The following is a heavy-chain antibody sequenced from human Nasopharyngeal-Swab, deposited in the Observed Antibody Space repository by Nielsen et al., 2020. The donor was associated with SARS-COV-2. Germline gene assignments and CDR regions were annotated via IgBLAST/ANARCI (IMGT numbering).Heavy chain of an antibody. J-gene: IGHJ4*02. V-gene: IGHV3-23*01. CDR3: ARDYYDSSGEEEYGVYFDY. Sequence: GESLKISCAASGFTFSTYAMYWVRQPPAKGLEWVSIISGSGGSTYYADSVKGRFTISRDNSKNTLYLQMNSLRAEDTAVYYCARDYYDSSGEEEYGVYFDYWGQGTLVTVSS. D-gene: IGHD3-22*01. CDR1: GFTFSTYA. CDR2: ISGSGGST.